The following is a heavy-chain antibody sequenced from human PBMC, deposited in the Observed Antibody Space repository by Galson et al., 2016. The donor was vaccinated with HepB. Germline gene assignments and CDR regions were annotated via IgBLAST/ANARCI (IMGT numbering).Heavy chain of an antibody. CDR2: ISSSGDST. V-gene: IGHV3-23*01. CDR1: GFTFSTYA. Sequence: SLRLSCAASGFTFSTYAMSWVRQAPGKGLEWVSSISSSGDSTYYADSVKGRLTIPRDNSKKTLYLQMNSLRAEDTAVYYCASHPDTFDYWGQGTLVAGSS. J-gene: IGHJ4*02. D-gene: IGHD5-18*01. CDR3: ASHPDTFDY.